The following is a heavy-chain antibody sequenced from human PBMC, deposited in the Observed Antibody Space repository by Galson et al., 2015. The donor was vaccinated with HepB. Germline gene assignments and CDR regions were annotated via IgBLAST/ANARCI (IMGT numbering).Heavy chain of an antibody. D-gene: IGHD6-6*01. Sequence: PALVKPTQTLTLTCTFSGFSLSTSGMRVSWIRQPPGKALEWLARIDWDDDKFYSTSLKTRLTISKDTSKNQVVLTMTNMDPVDTATYYCARLSPSSSLHFDYWGQGTLVTVSS. J-gene: IGHJ4*02. CDR1: GFSLSTSGMR. V-gene: IGHV2-70*04. CDR2: IDWDDDK. CDR3: ARLSPSSSLHFDY.